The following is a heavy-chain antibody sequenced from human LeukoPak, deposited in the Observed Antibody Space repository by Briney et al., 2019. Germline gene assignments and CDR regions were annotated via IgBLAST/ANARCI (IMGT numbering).Heavy chain of an antibody. D-gene: IGHD2-2*01. Sequence: GGSLRLSCAASGFTFSSYAMSWVRQAPGKGLEWVSTISGSGGSTYYADSVKGRFTISRDNSKNTLYLQMNSLRAEDTAVYYCAKSEGDIVVVPADPYYYYYYMDVWGKGTTVTVSS. CDR3: AKSEGDIVVVPADPYYYYYYMDV. J-gene: IGHJ6*03. V-gene: IGHV3-23*01. CDR2: ISGSGGST. CDR1: GFTFSSYA.